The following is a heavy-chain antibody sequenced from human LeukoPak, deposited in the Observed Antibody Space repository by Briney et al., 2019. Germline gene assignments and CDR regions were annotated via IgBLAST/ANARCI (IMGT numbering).Heavy chain of an antibody. CDR2: ISSGSSTI. J-gene: IGHJ3*02. D-gene: IGHD2-2*01. CDR1: GFTFSSYS. Sequence: GGSLRLSCAASGFTFSSYSMNWVRQAPGKGLEWVSYISSGSSTIYYADSVKGRFTISRDNAKNSLYLQMNSLRAEDTAVYYCANLQLLDAFDIWGQGTMVTVSS. CDR3: ANLQLLDAFDI. V-gene: IGHV3-48*01.